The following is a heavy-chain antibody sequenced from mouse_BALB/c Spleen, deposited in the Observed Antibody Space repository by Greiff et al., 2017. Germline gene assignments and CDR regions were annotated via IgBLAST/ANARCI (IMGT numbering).Heavy chain of an antibody. CDR1: GFTFTDYY. D-gene: IGHD1-2*01. Sequence: EVMLVESGGGLVQPGGSLRLSCATSGFTFTDYYMSWVRQPPGKALEWLGFIRNKANGYTTEYSASVKGRFTISRDNSQSILYLQMNTLRAEDSATYYCARDIRGSRFAYWGQGTLVTVSA. CDR3: ARDIRGSRFAY. J-gene: IGHJ3*01. V-gene: IGHV7-3*02. CDR2: IRNKANGYTT.